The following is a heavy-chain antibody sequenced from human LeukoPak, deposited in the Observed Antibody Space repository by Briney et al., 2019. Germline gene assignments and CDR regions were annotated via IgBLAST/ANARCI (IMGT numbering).Heavy chain of an antibody. Sequence: PSETLSLTCAVYGGSFSGYYWSWIRQPPGKGLEWIGEINHSGSTNYNPSLKSRVTISVDTSKNQFSLKLSSVTAADTAVYYCARGLFDFWSGYYRARYFDYWGQGTLVTVSS. J-gene: IGHJ4*02. CDR3: ARGLFDFWSGYYRARYFDY. D-gene: IGHD3-3*01. CDR2: INHSGST. CDR1: GGSFSGYY. V-gene: IGHV4-34*01.